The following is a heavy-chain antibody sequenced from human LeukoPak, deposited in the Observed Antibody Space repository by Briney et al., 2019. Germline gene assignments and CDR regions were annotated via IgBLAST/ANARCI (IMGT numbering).Heavy chain of an antibody. V-gene: IGHV3-53*01. CDR3: ARDSSGHYDAYLGY. Sequence: GGSLRLXCAASGFTGRNNYMSWVRPAPGKGLEWVSIIYSGGSTYYAKSVKGRFTISRDNSKNTLYLQMNSLRAEDTAVYYCARDSSGHYDAYLGYWGQGTLVTVSS. CDR1: GFTGRNNY. J-gene: IGHJ4*02. CDR2: IYSGGST. D-gene: IGHD3-22*01.